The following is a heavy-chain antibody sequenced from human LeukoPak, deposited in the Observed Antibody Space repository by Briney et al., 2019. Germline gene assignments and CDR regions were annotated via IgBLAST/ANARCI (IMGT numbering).Heavy chain of an antibody. D-gene: IGHD6-6*01. V-gene: IGHV4-59*11. CDR2: IYYSGST. Sequence: SETLSLTCTVSGGSISSHYWSWIRQPPGKGLEWIGYIYYSGSTNYNPSLKSRVTISVDTSKNQFSLKLSSVTAADTAVYYCARATARQYYFDYWGRGTLVTVSS. CDR1: GGSISSHY. CDR3: ARATARQYYFDY. J-gene: IGHJ4*02.